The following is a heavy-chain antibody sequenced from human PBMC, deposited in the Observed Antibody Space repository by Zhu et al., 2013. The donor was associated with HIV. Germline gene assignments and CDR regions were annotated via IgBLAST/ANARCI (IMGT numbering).Heavy chain of an antibody. J-gene: IGHJ3*01. D-gene: IGHD3-3*02. Sequence: QVQLQESGPGLVKPSETLSLTCTVSGGSISKYYWNWIRQPPGKGLEWIAYIHYSGSTNYNPSLKSRASISVDTSRNQFSLKLNSVTAADTAVYYCAREGEASLDDSLDLWGPGTMVTVSS. V-gene: IGHV4-59*01. CDR1: GGSISKYY. CDR2: IHYSGST. CDR3: AREGEASLDDSLDL.